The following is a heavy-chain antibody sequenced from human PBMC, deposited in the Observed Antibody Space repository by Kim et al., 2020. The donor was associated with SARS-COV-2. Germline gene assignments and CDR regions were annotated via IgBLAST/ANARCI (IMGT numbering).Heavy chain of an antibody. Sequence: GGSLRLSCAASGFTFSSYAMSWVRQAPGKGLEWVSAISGSGGSTYYADSVKGRFTISRDNSKNTLYLQMNSLRAEDTAVYYCAKVPVRDSREGNWFDPWGQGTLVTVSS. CDR1: GFTFSSYA. CDR2: ISGSGGST. CDR3: AKVPVRDSREGNWFDP. D-gene: IGHD5-18*01. J-gene: IGHJ5*02. V-gene: IGHV3-23*01.